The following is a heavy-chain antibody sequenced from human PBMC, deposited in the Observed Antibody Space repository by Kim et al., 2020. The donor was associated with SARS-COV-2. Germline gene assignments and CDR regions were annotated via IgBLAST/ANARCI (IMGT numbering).Heavy chain of an antibody. J-gene: IGHJ5*02. V-gene: IGHV4-39*01. CDR1: GVSVSSSGDY. CDR3: ARQPRKNWYDP. CDR2: THSGGST. Sequence: SETLSLTCSVSGVSVSSSGDYWGWLRQPPGKGLEWIGTTHSGGSTYYNSSLQSRVTISVDTSKSQFSLKPTSVTAADTAVYYCARQPRKNWYDPWGQGT.